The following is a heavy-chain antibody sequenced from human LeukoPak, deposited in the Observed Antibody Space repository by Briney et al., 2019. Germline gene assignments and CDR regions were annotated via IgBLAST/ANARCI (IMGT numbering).Heavy chain of an antibody. CDR1: GFTFDDYA. J-gene: IGHJ4*02. CDR3: VKDQREAYRSGWSRDFDY. V-gene: IGHV3-9*01. D-gene: IGHD6-19*01. Sequence: GRSLRLSCAASGFTFDDYAMHWVRQAPGKGLEWVSGISWNSGSIGYADSVKGRFTISRDNSKNTLYLQVNSLRVEDTAVYYCVKDQREAYRSGWSRDFDYWGQGTLVTVSS. CDR2: ISWNSGSI.